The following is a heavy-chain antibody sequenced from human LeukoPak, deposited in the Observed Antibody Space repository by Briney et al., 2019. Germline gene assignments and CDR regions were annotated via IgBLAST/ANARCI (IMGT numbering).Heavy chain of an antibody. CDR1: GGSISSSSYY. CDR3: ARMGTGAAVGDY. CDR2: INHSGST. J-gene: IGHJ4*02. Sequence: SETLSLTCTVSGGSISSSSYYWGWIRQPPGKGLEWIGEINHSGSTNYNPSLKSRVTISVDTSKNQFSLKLSSVTAADTAVYYCARMGTGAAVGDYWGQGTLVTVSS. D-gene: IGHD3/OR15-3a*01. V-gene: IGHV4-39*07.